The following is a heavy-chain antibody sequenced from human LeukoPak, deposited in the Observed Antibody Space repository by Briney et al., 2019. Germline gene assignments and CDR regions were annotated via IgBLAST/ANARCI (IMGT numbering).Heavy chain of an antibody. CDR1: GGSISSSSYY. D-gene: IGHD2-21*01. CDR3: ARGRIPGY. CDR2: IYYSGST. Sequence: PSETLSLTCTVSGGSISSSSYYWGWIRQPPGKGLEWIRSIYYSGSTYYNPSLKSRVTISVDTSKNQFSLKLSSVTAADTAVYYCARGRIPGYWGQGTLVTVSS. V-gene: IGHV4-39*01. J-gene: IGHJ4*02.